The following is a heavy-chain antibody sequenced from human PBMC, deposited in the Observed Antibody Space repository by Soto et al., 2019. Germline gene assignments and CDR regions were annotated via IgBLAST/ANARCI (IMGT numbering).Heavy chain of an antibody. V-gene: IGHV1-18*01. D-gene: IGHD3-16*02. CDR1: GYTFTSYG. CDR2: ISAYNGNT. Sequence: ASVKVSCKASGYTFTSYGISWVRQAPGQGLEWMGWISAYNGNTNYAQKLQGRVTMTTDTSTSTAYMELRSLRSDDTAVYYCARISRSYYDYIWGSYRYYPDAFDIWGQGTMVTV. CDR3: ARISRSYYDYIWGSYRYYPDAFDI. J-gene: IGHJ3*02.